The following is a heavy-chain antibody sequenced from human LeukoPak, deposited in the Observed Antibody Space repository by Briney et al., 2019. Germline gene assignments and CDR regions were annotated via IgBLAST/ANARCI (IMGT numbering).Heavy chain of an antibody. CDR3: AISYYDRSGYFDY. V-gene: IGHV3-21*01. CDR1: GFTFSSYS. J-gene: IGHJ4*02. CDR2: ISSSSSYI. D-gene: IGHD3-22*01. Sequence: GGSLRLSCAASGFTFSSYSMNWVRQAPGKGLEWVSSISSSSSYIYYADSVKGRFTISRDNAKNSLYLQMNSLRAEDTAVYYCAISYYDRSGYFDYWGQGTLVTVSS.